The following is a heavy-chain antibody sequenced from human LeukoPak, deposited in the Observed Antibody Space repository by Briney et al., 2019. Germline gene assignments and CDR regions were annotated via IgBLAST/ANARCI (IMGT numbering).Heavy chain of an antibody. CDR3: ARAPYTDFWSGYYRGYYYYYMDV. J-gene: IGHJ6*03. D-gene: IGHD3-3*01. CDR1: GGTFSSYA. CDR2: IIPIFGTA. Sequence: SVKVSCKASGGTFSSYAISWVRQAPGQGLEWMGGIIPIFGTANYAQKFQGRVTITTDESTSTAYMELSSLRSEDTAVYYCARAPYTDFWSGYYRGYYYYYMDVWGKGTTVTVSS. V-gene: IGHV1-69*05.